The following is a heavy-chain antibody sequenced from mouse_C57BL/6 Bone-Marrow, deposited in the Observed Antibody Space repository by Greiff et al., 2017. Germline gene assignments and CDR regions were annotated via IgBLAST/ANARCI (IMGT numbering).Heavy chain of an antibody. J-gene: IGHJ3*01. CDR3: ARHEDRDLFAY. Sequence: VQVVESGAELVKPGASVKLSCKASGYNFTEYTIHWVKQRSGQGLEWIGWFYPGSGSIKYNEKFKAKATFTADKSSSTVYMELSRLTSEDSAVYFCARHEDRDLFAYWGQGTLVTVSA. D-gene: IGHD3-1*01. CDR1: GYNFTEYT. V-gene: IGHV1-62-2*01. CDR2: FYPGSGSI.